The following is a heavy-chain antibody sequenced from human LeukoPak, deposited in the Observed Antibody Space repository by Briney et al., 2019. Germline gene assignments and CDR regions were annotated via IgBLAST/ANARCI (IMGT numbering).Heavy chain of an antibody. Sequence: GGSLRLSCAASGFTFSSYGMHWVRQAPGKGLEWVAVISYDGSNKYYADSVKGRFTISRDNSKNTLYLQMNSLRAEDTAVYYCARDPHPSLDITIFGVVIYYFDYWGQGTLVTVSS. D-gene: IGHD3-3*01. CDR2: ISYDGSNK. V-gene: IGHV3-30*03. CDR1: GFTFSSYG. CDR3: ARDPHPSLDITIFGVVIYYFDY. J-gene: IGHJ4*02.